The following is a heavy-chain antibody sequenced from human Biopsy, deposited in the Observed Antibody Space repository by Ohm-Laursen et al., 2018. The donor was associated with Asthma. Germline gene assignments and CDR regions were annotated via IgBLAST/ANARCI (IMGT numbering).Heavy chain of an antibody. V-gene: IGHV3-53*01. CDR2: IYSGGTS. Sequence: GSLRLSCAASGFAVSRDYMFWVRQAPGKGLEWVSVIYSGGTSHTADSVRGRFTISRDYSKNTLYLQMHSLRAEDTAVYFCAKDISKADGGSNLYYYGMDVWGQGTTVTVSS. D-gene: IGHD3-10*01. CDR1: GFAVSRDY. CDR3: AKDISKADGGSNLYYYGMDV. J-gene: IGHJ6*02.